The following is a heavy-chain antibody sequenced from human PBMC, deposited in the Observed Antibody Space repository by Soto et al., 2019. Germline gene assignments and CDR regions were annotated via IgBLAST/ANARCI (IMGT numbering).Heavy chain of an antibody. CDR2: IYGSRRT. CDR3: ARSGKGVVRGPIGSPAGWFDP. J-gene: IGHJ5*02. CDR1: GGSLSSFY. Sequence: SETLSLTCSVSGGSLSSFYWSWIRQPAGKGLEWVGRIYGSRRTTYNPSLKSRVTMSLDVSLNQFSLNLSSVTAADTAVYFCARSGKGVVRGPIGSPAGWFDPWGRGTLVTVSS. V-gene: IGHV4-4*07. D-gene: IGHD3-3*01.